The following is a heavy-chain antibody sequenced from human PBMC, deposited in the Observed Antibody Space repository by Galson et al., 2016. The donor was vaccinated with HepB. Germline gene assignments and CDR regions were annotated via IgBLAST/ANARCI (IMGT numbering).Heavy chain of an antibody. CDR1: RFTFSNYG. J-gene: IGHJ4*02. CDR2: IWYDGSQK. D-gene: IGHD3-10*01. Sequence: SLRLSCAASRFTFSNYGMHWVRQAPGKGLEWVAVIWYDGSQKYYADSVKGRFTISRDNSKNTLSLQMNSLRAEDTAVYYCAKGRPDYYGSGSYAPLGYWGQGTLVTVSS. CDR3: AKGRPDYYGSGSYAPLGY. V-gene: IGHV3-33*06.